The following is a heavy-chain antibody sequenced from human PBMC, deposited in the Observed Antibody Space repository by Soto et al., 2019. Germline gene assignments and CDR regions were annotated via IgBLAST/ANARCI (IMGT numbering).Heavy chain of an antibody. CDR2: IIPIFGTA. Sequence: SVKVSCKASGGTFSSYAISWVRQAPGQGLEWMGGIIPIFGTANYAQKFQGRVTITADESTSTAYMELSSLRSEDTAVYYCARDSSSGWYVALRARDYYYGMDVWGQGTTVTVSS. V-gene: IGHV1-69*13. CDR1: GGTFSSYA. J-gene: IGHJ6*02. CDR3: ARDSSSGWYVALRARDYYYGMDV. D-gene: IGHD6-19*01.